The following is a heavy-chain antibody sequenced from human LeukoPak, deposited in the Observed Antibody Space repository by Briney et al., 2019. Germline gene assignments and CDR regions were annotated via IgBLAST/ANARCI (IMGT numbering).Heavy chain of an antibody. CDR3: ARGDGIQLWPPARSYFDY. CDR1: GGSFSGYY. V-gene: IGHV4-34*01. Sequence: PSETLSLTCAVYGGSFSGYYWSWIRQPPGKGLEWIGEINHSGSTNYNPSLKSRVTISVDTSKNQFSLKLSSVTAADTAVYYCARGDGIQLWPPARSYFDYWGQGTLVTVSS. CDR2: INHSGST. D-gene: IGHD5-18*01. J-gene: IGHJ4*02.